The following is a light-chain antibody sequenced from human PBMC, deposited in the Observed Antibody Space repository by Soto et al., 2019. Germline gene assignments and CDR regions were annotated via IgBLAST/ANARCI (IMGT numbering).Light chain of an antibody. Sequence: DIVMTQSPDSLAVSLGERATINGKSSQSVLYSSNNKDYLAWFQQKPGQPPKLLVYWASTRESGVPDRFSGSGSGTDFTLTISSLQAEDVAVYYCQQYYTPPITFGQGTRLEIK. CDR3: QQYYTPPIT. V-gene: IGKV4-1*01. CDR1: QSVLYSSNNKDY. CDR2: WAS. J-gene: IGKJ5*01.